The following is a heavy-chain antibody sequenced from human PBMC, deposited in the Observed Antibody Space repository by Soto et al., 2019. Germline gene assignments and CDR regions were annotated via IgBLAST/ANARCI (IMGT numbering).Heavy chain of an antibody. Sequence: PGGSLRLSCVDSGFTCSNYWMTWVRQAPGKGLRWVASIKEDGSEKYYVDSVKGRFTISRDNARNSLYLLMNSLRVEDTAVYYCARYRSLDPWGQGILVTVSS. CDR2: IKEDGSEK. D-gene: IGHD3-16*02. V-gene: IGHV3-7*03. CDR3: ARYRSLDP. J-gene: IGHJ5*02. CDR1: GFTCSNYW.